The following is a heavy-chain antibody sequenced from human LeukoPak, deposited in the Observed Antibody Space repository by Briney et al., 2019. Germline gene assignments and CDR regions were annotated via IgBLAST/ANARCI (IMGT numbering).Heavy chain of an antibody. J-gene: IGHJ4*02. CDR2: ISSSGSTI. V-gene: IGHV3-48*04. CDR1: GFTLRSHG. Sequence: GGSLRLSCAASGFTLRSHGMHWVRQAPGKGLEWVSYISSSGSTIYYADSVKGRFTISRDNAKNSLYLQMNSLRAEDTAVYYCARVWGTISPFDYWGQGTLVTVSS. CDR3: ARVWGTISPFDY. D-gene: IGHD2-8*01.